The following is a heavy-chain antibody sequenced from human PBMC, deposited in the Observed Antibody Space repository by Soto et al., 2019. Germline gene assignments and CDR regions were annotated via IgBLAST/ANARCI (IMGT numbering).Heavy chain of an antibody. D-gene: IGHD3-16*01. V-gene: IGHV3-23*01. J-gene: IGHJ6*03. CDR3: AKFRGPSYSHYYMDV. CDR2: ISGSGRTT. CDR1: GFTFGTYA. Sequence: EVQLLESGGGLVQPGGSLRLSCAASGFTFGTYAMKWLRQAPGRGLECVSFISGSGRTTYYADSVKGRFTVSRDNSKNPMYLQMNSLRAEATALYYCAKFRGPSYSHYYMDVWGKGTTVTVSS.